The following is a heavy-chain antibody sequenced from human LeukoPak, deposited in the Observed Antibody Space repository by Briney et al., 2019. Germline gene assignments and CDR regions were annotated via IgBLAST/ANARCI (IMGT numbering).Heavy chain of an antibody. CDR1: GGSISSYY. CDR2: IHYSGST. V-gene: IGHV4-59*08. CDR3: ARMLRYFAPMDV. D-gene: IGHD3-9*01. J-gene: IGHJ6*02. Sequence: SETLSLTCTVSGGSISSYYWSWIRQPPGKGLEWIGYIHYSGSTNYNPSLKSRVTISVDTSKNQFSLKLSSVTAADTAVYYCARMLRYFAPMDVWGQGTTVTVSS.